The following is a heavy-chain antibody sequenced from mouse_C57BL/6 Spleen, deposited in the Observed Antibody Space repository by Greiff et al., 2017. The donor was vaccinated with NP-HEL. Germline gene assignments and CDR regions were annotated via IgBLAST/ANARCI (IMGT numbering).Heavy chain of an antibody. CDR2: ISDGGSYT. Sequence: EVKVVESGGGLVKPGGSLKLSCAASGFTFSSYAMSWVRQTPEKRLEWVATISDGGSYTYYPDNVKGRFTISRDNAKNNLYLQMSHLKSEDTAMYYCARDLYYYGSSYMDYSGQGTSVTVSS. D-gene: IGHD1-1*01. CDR3: ARDLYYYGSSYMDY. CDR1: GFTFSSYA. J-gene: IGHJ4*01. V-gene: IGHV5-4*01.